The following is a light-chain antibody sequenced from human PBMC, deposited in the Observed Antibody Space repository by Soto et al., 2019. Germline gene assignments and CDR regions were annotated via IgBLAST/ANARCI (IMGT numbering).Light chain of an antibody. V-gene: IGLV1-44*01. CDR2: SNN. CDR1: SSNIGSDT. J-gene: IGLJ1*01. Sequence: QSVLTQPPSASGTPGQRVTISCSGSSSNIGSDTVNWYQHFPGTAPKLLIYSNNQRPSGVPDRFSGSKSGTSASLAISGLQSEDESDYYCAAWDDSRTGYVFGTGTKLTVL. CDR3: AAWDDSRTGYV.